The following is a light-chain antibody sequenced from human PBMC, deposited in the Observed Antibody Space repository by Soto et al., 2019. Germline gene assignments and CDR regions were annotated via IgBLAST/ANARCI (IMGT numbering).Light chain of an antibody. V-gene: IGKV2D-29*02. CDR2: EVS. CDR3: MQNLYRYT. CDR1: QSLLHSDGKTY. Sequence: IVMTQTPLSLSVTPGQSASISCKSSQSLLHSDGKTYLYWNLQKPGQSPRVLIYEVSNRYSGVPDRVSGCGSGTKFALKISRVEAEEVGIYFCMQNLYRYTFGQGSKLEI. J-gene: IGKJ2*01.